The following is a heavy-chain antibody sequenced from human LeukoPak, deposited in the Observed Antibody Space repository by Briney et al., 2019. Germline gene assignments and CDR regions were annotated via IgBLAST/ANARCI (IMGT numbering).Heavy chain of an antibody. CDR2: IYTSGST. D-gene: IGHD6-19*01. CDR3: ASGYSSAWFDY. CDR1: GGSISSHY. J-gene: IGHJ4*02. Sequence: SETLSLTCTVSGGSISSHYWSWIRQPAGKGLEWIGLIYTSGSTNYNPSLKSRVSLSVDTSKNQFSLKLSSVTAADTAVYYCASGYSSAWFDYWGQGTLVTVSS. V-gene: IGHV4-4*07.